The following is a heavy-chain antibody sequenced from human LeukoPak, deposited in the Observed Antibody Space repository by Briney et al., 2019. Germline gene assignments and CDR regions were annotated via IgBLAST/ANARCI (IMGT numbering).Heavy chain of an antibody. V-gene: IGHV5-51*01. CDR3: ARAPYGDYEYYYYGMDV. CDR1: GHTFTSDW. D-gene: IGHD4-17*01. J-gene: IGHJ6*02. Sequence: KVSCTASGHTFTSDWIGWVRQMPGKGLEWMGIIYPGDSDTRYSPSFQGQVTISADKSISTAYLQWSSLKASDTAMYYCARAPYGDYEYYYYGMDVWGQGTTVTVSS. CDR2: IYPGDSDT.